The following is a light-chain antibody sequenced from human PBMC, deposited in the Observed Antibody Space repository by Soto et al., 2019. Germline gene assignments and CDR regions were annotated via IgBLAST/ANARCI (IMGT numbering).Light chain of an antibody. CDR1: RSVNNNY. J-gene: IGKJ1*01. CDR2: GAS. CDR3: QQYGSSPWT. V-gene: IGKV3-20*01. Sequence: ENVLKQSPGTLSLYPGERDTLSCRASRSVNNNYLAWYQQKPGQAPRLLIFGASSRATGIPDRFSGSGSGTDFTLTISRLEPEDFAVYYCQQYGSSPWTFGQGTKVDIK.